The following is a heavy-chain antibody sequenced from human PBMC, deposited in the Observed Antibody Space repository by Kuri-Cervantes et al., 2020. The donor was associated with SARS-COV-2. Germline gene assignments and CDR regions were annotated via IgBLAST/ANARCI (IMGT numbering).Heavy chain of an antibody. CDR1: RYSISSGYY. CDR2: IYHSGST. J-gene: IGHJ5*02. D-gene: IGHD4-11*01. V-gene: IGHV4-38-2*01. CDR3: ARLHRAQIWFDP. Sequence: SETLSLTCAVSRYSISSGYYWGWIRQPPGKGLEWIGSIYHSGSTYYNPSLKSRVTISVDTSKNQFSLKSSSVTAADTSVYYCARLHRAQIWFDPWGQGTLVTVSS.